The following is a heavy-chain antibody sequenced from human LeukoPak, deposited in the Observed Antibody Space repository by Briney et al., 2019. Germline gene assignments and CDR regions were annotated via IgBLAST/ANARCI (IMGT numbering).Heavy chain of an antibody. Sequence: PSETLSLTCTVSGGSISSGDYYWSWIRQPPGKGLEWIGYFYYSGSTYYNPSLKSRVSISVDTSKNQLSLKLTSVTAADTAVYYCARAAAAAAGTGYYWGQGTLVTVSS. CDR1: GGSISSGDYY. CDR3: ARAAAAAAGTGYY. V-gene: IGHV4-30-4*01. CDR2: FYYSGST. D-gene: IGHD6-13*01. J-gene: IGHJ4*02.